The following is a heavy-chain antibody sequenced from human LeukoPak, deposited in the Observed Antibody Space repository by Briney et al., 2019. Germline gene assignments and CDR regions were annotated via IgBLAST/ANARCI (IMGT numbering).Heavy chain of an antibody. CDR3: ARDNVDTAMVPIY. CDR1: GYTFTRYA. CDR2: ISAYNGNT. D-gene: IGHD5-18*01. V-gene: IGHV1-18*01. Sequence: GASVKVSCTASGYTFTRYAINWLRQAPGQGLEWMGWISAYNGNTNYAQKLQGRVTMTTDTSTSTAYMELRSLRSDDTAVYYRARDNVDTAMVPIYWGQGTLVTVSS. J-gene: IGHJ4*02.